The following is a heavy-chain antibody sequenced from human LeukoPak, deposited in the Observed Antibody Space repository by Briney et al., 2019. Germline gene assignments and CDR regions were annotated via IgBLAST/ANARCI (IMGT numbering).Heavy chain of an antibody. CDR3: ARVDCSSTSCYEFDY. CDR2: ISSSGSTK. J-gene: IGHJ4*02. V-gene: IGHV3-48*04. CDR1: GFNFFSYN. Sequence: PGGSLRLSCAASGFNFFSYNMNWVRQAPGKGLEWVSYISSSGSTKNYAGSVKGRFTISRDNAKNSLYLQMNSLRAEDTAVYYCARVDCSSTSCYEFDYWGQGTLVIVSS. D-gene: IGHD2-2*01.